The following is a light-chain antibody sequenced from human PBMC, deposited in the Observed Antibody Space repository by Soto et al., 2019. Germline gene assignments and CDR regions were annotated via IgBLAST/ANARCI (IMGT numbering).Light chain of an antibody. Sequence: DIQMPQSPSSLSASVGDRVTITCQASQDISNYLNWYQQKPGKAPKLLIYDASNLETGVPSRFSGSGSGTDFTFTISSLQPEDIATYYCQQYVNLPLTFGGGTKVDNK. J-gene: IGKJ4*01. CDR2: DAS. V-gene: IGKV1-33*01. CDR3: QQYVNLPLT. CDR1: QDISNY.